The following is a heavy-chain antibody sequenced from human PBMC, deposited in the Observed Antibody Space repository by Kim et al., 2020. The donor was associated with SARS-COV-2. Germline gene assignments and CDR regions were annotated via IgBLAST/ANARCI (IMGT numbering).Heavy chain of an antibody. D-gene: IGHD3-9*01. CDR1: EFTFSSYV. CDR3: AKGSSAGKGDVLTGFYVPYYFDY. J-gene: IGHJ4*02. V-gene: IGHV3-23*01. CDR2: IGGSGDTT. Sequence: GGSLRLSCAASEFTFSSYVMNWVRQAPGQGLEWVSGIGGSGDTTYYADSVKGGFTISRDNSKNTLFLQMNSLRAEDTAVYYCAKGSSAGKGDVLTGFYVPYYFDYWGQGTLVTVSS.